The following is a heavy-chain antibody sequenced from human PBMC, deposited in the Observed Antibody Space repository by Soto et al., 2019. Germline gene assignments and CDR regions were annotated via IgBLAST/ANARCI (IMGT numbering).Heavy chain of an antibody. CDR3: ARDLGRGSYKRLDS. Sequence: ASVKVSCKASGYTFISYGISWARQAPGQGLEWMGWISTDNGNTNCAQKLQGRVTLTTDTSTSTAYMERRSLRSDDTAVYYCARDLGRGSYKRLDSWGQGTLVTVSS. D-gene: IGHD1-26*01. V-gene: IGHV1-18*01. CDR1: GYTFISYG. J-gene: IGHJ4*02. CDR2: ISTDNGNT.